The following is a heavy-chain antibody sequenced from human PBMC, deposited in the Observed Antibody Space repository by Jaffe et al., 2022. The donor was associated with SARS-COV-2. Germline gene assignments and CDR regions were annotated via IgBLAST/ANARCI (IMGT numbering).Heavy chain of an antibody. CDR1: GASISSGDYF. Sequence: QVQLQESGPRLVKPSQTLSLTCTVSGASISSGDYFWSWVRQHPEKGLEWVGYIFYSGNTYYNPSLMSRMTISIDTSKNQFSLELNSVTAADTAIYYCARADGGIGEVYALWGHGTLVTVSS. D-gene: IGHD3-10*01. CDR2: IFYSGNT. J-gene: IGHJ4*01. CDR3: ARADGGIGEVYAL. V-gene: IGHV4-31*03.